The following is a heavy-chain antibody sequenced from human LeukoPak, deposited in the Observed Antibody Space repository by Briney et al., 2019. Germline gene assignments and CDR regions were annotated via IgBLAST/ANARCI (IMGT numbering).Heavy chain of an antibody. CDR1: GFTFSSYW. Sequence: PGGSLRLSCAASGFTFSSYWMSWVRQAPGKGLEWVAFIRYDGSNKYYADSVKGRFTISRDNSKNTLYLQMNSLRAEDTAVYYCAKDFEIAVAGNIDYWGQGTLVTVSS. J-gene: IGHJ4*02. CDR2: IRYDGSNK. CDR3: AKDFEIAVAGNIDY. V-gene: IGHV3-30*02. D-gene: IGHD6-19*01.